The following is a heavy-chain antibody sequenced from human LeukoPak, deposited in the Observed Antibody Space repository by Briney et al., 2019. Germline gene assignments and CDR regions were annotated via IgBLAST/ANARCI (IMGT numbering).Heavy chain of an antibody. CDR1: GFTFSSYG. J-gene: IGHJ4*02. CDR2: ISYDGSNK. Sequence: GGSLRLSCAASGFTFSSYGMHWVRQAPGKGLEWVAVISYDGSNKYYADSVKGRFTISRDNSKNTLYLQMNSLRAEDTAVYYCAKDWGSGSYLHYWGQGTLVTVSS. CDR3: AKDWGSGSYLHY. D-gene: IGHD3-10*01. V-gene: IGHV3-30*18.